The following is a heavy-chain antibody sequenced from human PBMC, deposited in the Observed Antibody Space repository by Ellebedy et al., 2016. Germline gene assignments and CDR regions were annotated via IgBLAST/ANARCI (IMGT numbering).Heavy chain of an antibody. CDR1: GFTFSDYY. V-gene: IGHV3-11*05. Sequence: GESLKISXAASGFTFSDYYMSWIRQAPGKGLEWVSYISSSSSYTNYADSVKGRFTISRDNAKNSLYLQMNSLRAEDTAVYYCARDRLGESSYFDYWGQGTLVTVSS. CDR3: ARDRLGESSYFDY. J-gene: IGHJ4*02. D-gene: IGHD3-10*01. CDR2: ISSSSSYT.